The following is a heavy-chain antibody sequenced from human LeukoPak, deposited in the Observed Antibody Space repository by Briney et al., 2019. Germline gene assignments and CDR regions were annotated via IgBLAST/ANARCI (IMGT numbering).Heavy chain of an antibody. V-gene: IGHV4-39*01. J-gene: IGHJ4*02. CDR2: VYYNGDT. CDR3: ARHASGVFDY. D-gene: IGHD3-3*01. CDR1: GVPISGGRYY. Sequence: PSETLSLTCTVSGVPISGGRYYWGWIRQPPGKGVEWIGSVYYNGDTLDNPSLKSRVILSVDMSKNQFSVELTSVTAAETAVYYCARHASGVFDYWGLGILVTVSS.